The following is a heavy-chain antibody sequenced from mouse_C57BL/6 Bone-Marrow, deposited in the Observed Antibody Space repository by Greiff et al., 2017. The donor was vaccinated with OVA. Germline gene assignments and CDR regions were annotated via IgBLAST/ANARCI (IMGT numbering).Heavy chain of an antibody. J-gene: IGHJ2*01. CDR2: ISSKSSNYAT. CDR1: GFTFNTYA. V-gene: IGHV10-3*01. Sequence: EVKVVESGGGLVQPKGSLKLSCAASGFTFNTYAMHWVRQAPGKGLEWVARISSKSSNYATYYADSVKDRFTISRDDSQSMLYLQMNNLKTEDTAMYYCVRDRGVLDFDYWGQGTTLTVSS. CDR3: VRDRGVLDFDY.